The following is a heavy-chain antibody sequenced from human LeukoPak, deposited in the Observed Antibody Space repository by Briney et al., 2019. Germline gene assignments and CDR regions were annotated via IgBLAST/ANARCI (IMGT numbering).Heavy chain of an antibody. D-gene: IGHD5-12*01. Sequence: ASVKVSCKASGYTFTGYYMHWVRQAPGQGLEWMGWINPNSGGTNYAQKFQGRVTMTRDTSISTAYVELSRLRSDDTAVYYCARDTGDIVATSYYYYYGMDVWGQGTTVTVSS. CDR2: INPNSGGT. CDR3: ARDTGDIVATSYYYYYGMDV. J-gene: IGHJ6*02. CDR1: GYTFTGYY. V-gene: IGHV1-2*02.